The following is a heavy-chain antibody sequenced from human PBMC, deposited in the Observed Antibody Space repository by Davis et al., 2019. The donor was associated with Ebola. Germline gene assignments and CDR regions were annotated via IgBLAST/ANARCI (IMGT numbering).Heavy chain of an antibody. CDR2: ISWNSGSI. J-gene: IGHJ6*02. CDR3: AAPRITGTSGYYYGMDV. D-gene: IGHD1-20*01. Sequence: PGGSLRLSCAASGFTFDDYAMHWVRQAPGKGLEWVSGISWNSGSIGYADSVKGRFTISRDNAKNSLYLQMNSLRAEDTAVYYCAAPRITGTSGYYYGMDVWGQGTTVTVSS. V-gene: IGHV3-9*01. CDR1: GFTFDDYA.